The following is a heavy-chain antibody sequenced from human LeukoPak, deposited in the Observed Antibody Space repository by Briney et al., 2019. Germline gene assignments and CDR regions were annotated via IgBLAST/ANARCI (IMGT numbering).Heavy chain of an antibody. CDR3: ARDQERDAFDI. J-gene: IGHJ3*02. V-gene: IGHV3-11*04. CDR2: ISNSGSTM. CDR1: GFTFSDYY. Sequence: PGGSLRLSCAASGFTFSDYYMSWIRQAPGKGLEWVSYISNSGSTMYYADSVKGRFTISRDNAKNSLYLQMNSLRAEDTAVYYCARDQERDAFDIWGQGTMVTVSS. D-gene: IGHD5-24*01.